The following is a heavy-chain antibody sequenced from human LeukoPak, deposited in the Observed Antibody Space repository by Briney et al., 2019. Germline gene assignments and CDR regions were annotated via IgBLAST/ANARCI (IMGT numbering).Heavy chain of an antibody. D-gene: IGHD3-16*01. V-gene: IGHV3-30*04. CDR1: GFTFSSYA. J-gene: IGHJ5*02. CDR3: ARDIMNRLVT. Sequence: PGRSLRLSCAASGFTFSSYAMHWVHQAPGKGLEWVAVISYDGSNKYYADSVKGRFTISRDNSKNTLYLQMNSLRAEDTAVYYCARDIMNRLVTWGQGTLVTVSS. CDR2: ISYDGSNK.